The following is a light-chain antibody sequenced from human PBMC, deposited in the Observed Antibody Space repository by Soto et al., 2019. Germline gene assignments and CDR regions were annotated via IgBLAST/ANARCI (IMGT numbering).Light chain of an antibody. J-gene: IGKJ4*01. CDR2: GAS. CDR1: QSVSSSY. Sequence: EIVLPQSPGTLSLSPGERATLSCRASQSVSSSYLDWYQQKPGQAPRLLIYGASSRATGIPDRFSGSGSGTDVTLTISRLEPEDFAVYYCQHYVSSPPITFGGGTKVEIK. CDR3: QHYVSSPPIT. V-gene: IGKV3-20*01.